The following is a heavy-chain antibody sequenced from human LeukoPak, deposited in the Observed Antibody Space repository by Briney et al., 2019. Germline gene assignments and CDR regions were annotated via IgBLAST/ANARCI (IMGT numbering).Heavy chain of an antibody. CDR2: ITSSGTYI. Sequence: GGSLRLSCAASGFTFTTYNMNWVRQAPGKAMEWVSSITSSGTYIFYADSVRGRFTISRDNAKNSLYLQMDSLGPEDTAVYYCARDWAMIVVVTNDAFDIWGQGTMVTVSS. J-gene: IGHJ3*02. CDR1: GFTFTTYN. CDR3: ARDWAMIVVVTNDAFDI. V-gene: IGHV3-21*01. D-gene: IGHD3-22*01.